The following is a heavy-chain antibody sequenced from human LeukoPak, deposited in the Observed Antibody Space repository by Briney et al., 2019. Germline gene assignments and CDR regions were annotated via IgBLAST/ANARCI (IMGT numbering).Heavy chain of an antibody. CDR1: GGSISSGDYY. Sequence: SETLSLTCTVSGGSISSGDYYWSWIRQPPGKGLEWIGYIYYSGSTYYNPSLKSRVTISVDTSKNQFSLKLSSVTAADTAVYYCASKSDILTGYSKGAFDYWGQGTLVTVS. CDR3: ASKSDILTGYSKGAFDY. D-gene: IGHD3-9*01. J-gene: IGHJ4*02. V-gene: IGHV4-30-4*01. CDR2: IYYSGST.